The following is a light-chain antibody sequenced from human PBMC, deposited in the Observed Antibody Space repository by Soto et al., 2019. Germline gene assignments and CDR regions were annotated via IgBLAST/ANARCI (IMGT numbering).Light chain of an antibody. CDR1: ESLLHSDGKTY. J-gene: IGKJ2*01. Sequence: DIVLTQTPLSSPVTLGQPASISCRSSESLLHSDGKTYLSWLQQRPGQPPRLLIYKVSNRLSGVPDRFSGSGAGTDFTLKISRVEADDVGVYYCFQATLYPPYTFGQGTKLEIE. CDR2: KVS. V-gene: IGKV2-24*01. CDR3: FQATLYPPYT.